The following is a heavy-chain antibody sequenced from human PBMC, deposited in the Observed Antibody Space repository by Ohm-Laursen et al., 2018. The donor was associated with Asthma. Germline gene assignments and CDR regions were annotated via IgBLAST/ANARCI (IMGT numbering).Heavy chain of an antibody. CDR1: GFTFSSYG. V-gene: IGHV3-30*03. CDR3: ARGLSLAFDI. CDR2: ISYDGSNK. J-gene: IGHJ3*02. Sequence: SLRLSCAASGFTFSSYGMHWVRQAPGKGLEWVAVISYDGSNKYYADSVKGRFTISRDNSKNTLYLQMNSLRAEDTAVYYCARGLSLAFDIWGQGTMVTVSS.